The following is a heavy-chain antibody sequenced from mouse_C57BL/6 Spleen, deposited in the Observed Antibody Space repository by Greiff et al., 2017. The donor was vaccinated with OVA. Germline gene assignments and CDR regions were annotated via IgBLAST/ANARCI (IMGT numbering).Heavy chain of an antibody. V-gene: IGHV1-80*01. J-gene: IGHJ2*01. CDR1: GYAFSSYW. CDR3: ARDRGEYYFDY. CDR2: IYPGDGDT. Sequence: VQLKESGAELVKPGASVKISCKASGYAFSSYWMNWVKQRPGKGLEWIGQIYPGDGDTNYNGKFKGKATLTADKSSSTAYMQLSSLTSEDSAVYFCARDRGEYYFDYWGQGTTLTVSS.